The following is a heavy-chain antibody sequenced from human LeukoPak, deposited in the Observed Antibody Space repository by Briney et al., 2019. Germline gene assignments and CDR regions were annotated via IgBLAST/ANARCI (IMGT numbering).Heavy chain of an antibody. Sequence: PGGSLRLSCAASGFTFSSYAMHWVRQAPGKGLEWVAVISYDGSNKYYADSVKGRFTISRDNSKNTLYLQMNSLRAEDTAVYYCAREGAVTTSLDYWGQGTLVTASS. J-gene: IGHJ4*02. D-gene: IGHD1-14*01. V-gene: IGHV3-30*04. CDR2: ISYDGSNK. CDR1: GFTFSSYA. CDR3: AREGAVTTSLDY.